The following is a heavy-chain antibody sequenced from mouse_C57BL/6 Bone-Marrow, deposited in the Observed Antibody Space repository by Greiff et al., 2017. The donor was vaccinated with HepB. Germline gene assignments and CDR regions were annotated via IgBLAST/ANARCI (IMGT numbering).Heavy chain of an antibody. D-gene: IGHD2-14*01. CDR2: INTGGNYT. CDR3: TRDRFDYYFDY. CDR1: GFTFSTSG. Sequence: EVKLMESGGDLVKPGGSLKLSCAASGFTFSTSGMSWVRQTPDKRLEWVATINTGGNYTYYPDSVKGRFTISKDTAKNTLFLLMNSLKSEDSAIYYCTRDRFDYYFDYWGQGTTLTVSS. V-gene: IGHV5-6*01. J-gene: IGHJ2*01.